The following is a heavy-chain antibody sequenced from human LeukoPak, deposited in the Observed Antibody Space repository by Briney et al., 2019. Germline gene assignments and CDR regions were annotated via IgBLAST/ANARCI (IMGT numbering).Heavy chain of an antibody. CDR1: GGSISSYY. V-gene: IGHV4-59*12. CDR2: IYYSGST. J-gene: IGHJ4*02. Sequence: PSETLSLTCTVSGGSISSYYWSWIRQPPGKGLEWIGYIYYSGSTNYNPSLKSRVTISVDTSKNQFSLQLNSVTPEDTAVYYCARSRVGYSSGWCFDYWGQGTLVTVSS. CDR3: ARSRVGYSSGWCFDY. D-gene: IGHD6-19*01.